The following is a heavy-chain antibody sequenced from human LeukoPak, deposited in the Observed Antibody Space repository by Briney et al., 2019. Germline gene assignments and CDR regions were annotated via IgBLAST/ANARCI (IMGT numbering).Heavy chain of an antibody. CDR3: ARAGAQQQLLWYSDL. D-gene: IGHD6-13*01. CDR2: IYYSGST. CDR1: GGSISSYY. J-gene: IGHJ2*01. Sequence: PSETLSLTCTVSGGSISSYYWSWIRQPPGKGLEWIGYIYYSGSTNYNPSLKSRVTISVDTSKNQFSLKLSSVTAADTAVYYCARAGAQQQLLWYSDLWGRGTLVTVSS. V-gene: IGHV4-59*01.